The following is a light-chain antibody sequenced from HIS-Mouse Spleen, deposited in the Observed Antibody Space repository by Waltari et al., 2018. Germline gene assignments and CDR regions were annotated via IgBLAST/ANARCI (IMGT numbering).Light chain of an antibody. CDR1: QSVLYSSNHKNY. CDR2: WAS. J-gene: IGKJ4*01. Sequence: DIVMTQSPDSLAVSLGERATINCKSSQSVLYSSNHKNYLAWYQQKPGQPPKLLIYWASTRESGVPDRFRGSGSGTDFTLTISSLQAEDVAVYYCQQYYSTPRTFGGGTKVEIK. V-gene: IGKV4-1*01. CDR3: QQYYSTPRT.